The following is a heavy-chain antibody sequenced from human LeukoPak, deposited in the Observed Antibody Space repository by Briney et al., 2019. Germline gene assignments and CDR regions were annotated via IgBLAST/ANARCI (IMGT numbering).Heavy chain of an antibody. Sequence: ASVKVSCKASGYIFTNYDLHWVRQATGQGLEWMGWMNPYSGNTGYAQNFQGRITITRNTSISTAYMELSSLRSEDTAVYYCARTQQLVLRSPLDPWGQGTLVTVSS. J-gene: IGHJ5*02. CDR1: GYIFTNYD. CDR3: ARTQQLVLRSPLDP. V-gene: IGHV1-8*03. CDR2: MNPYSGNT. D-gene: IGHD6-13*01.